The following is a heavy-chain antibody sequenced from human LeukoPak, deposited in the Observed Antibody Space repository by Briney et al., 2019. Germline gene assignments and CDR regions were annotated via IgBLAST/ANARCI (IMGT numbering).Heavy chain of an antibody. J-gene: IGHJ5*02. CDR1: GFTVSSNY. CDR3: ASFVAAAGYNWFDP. D-gene: IGHD6-13*01. Sequence: PGGSLRLSCAASGFTVSSNYMSWVRQAPREGLEWVSVIYSGGSTYYADSVKGRFTISRDNSKNTLYLQMNSLRAEDTAVYYCASFVAAAGYNWFDPWGQGTLVTVSS. CDR2: IYSGGST. V-gene: IGHV3-53*01.